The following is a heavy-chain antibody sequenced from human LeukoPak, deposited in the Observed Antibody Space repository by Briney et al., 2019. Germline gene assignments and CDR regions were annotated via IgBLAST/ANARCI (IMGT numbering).Heavy chain of an antibody. D-gene: IGHD3-16*01. Sequence: PSETLSLTCTVSGGSISSYYWSWIRQPPGKGLEWIGYIYYSGSTNCNPSLKSRVTISVDTTKDQFSLKLSSVTAADTAVYYCARALGGAMGYWGQGTPVTVSS. CDR1: GGSISSYY. CDR3: ARALGGAMGY. J-gene: IGHJ4*02. V-gene: IGHV4-59*01. CDR2: IYYSGST.